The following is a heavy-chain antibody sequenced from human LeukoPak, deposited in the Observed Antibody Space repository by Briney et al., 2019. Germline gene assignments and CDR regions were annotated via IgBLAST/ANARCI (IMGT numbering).Heavy chain of an antibody. V-gene: IGHV1-8*03. D-gene: IGHD6-25*01. CDR1: GYTFTSYD. CDR3: ARERLRAFDY. J-gene: IGHJ4*02. CDR2: VNPNNGDT. Sequence: ASVKVSCKASGYTFTSYDINWVRQATGQGLEWMGWVNPNNGDTGYAQKFQGRVTITRNTSISTAYMELSSLGSEDTAVYYCARERLRAFDYWGQGTLVTVSS.